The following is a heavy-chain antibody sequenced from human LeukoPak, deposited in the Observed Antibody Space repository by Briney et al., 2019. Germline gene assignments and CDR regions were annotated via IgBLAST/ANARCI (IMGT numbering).Heavy chain of an antibody. D-gene: IGHD6-19*01. V-gene: IGHV3-33*01. CDR3: ARAKPAEYSSGWYQDY. CDR2: IWYDGSNK. Sequence: PGRSLRLSCAASGFTFSSYGMHWVRQAPGKGLEWVAVIWYDGSNKYYADSVKGRFTISRDNSKNTLYLQMNSLRAEDTAVYYCARAKPAEYSSGWYQDYWGQGTLVTVSS. CDR1: GFTFSSYG. J-gene: IGHJ4*02.